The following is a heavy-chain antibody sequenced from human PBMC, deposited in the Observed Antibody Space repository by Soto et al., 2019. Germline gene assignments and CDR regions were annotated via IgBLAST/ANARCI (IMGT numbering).Heavy chain of an antibody. CDR2: INHSGST. CDR1: GGSFSGYY. V-gene: IGHV4-34*01. D-gene: IGHD2-15*01. J-gene: IGHJ4*02. Sequence: PSETLSLTCAVYGGSFSGYYWSWIRQPPGKGLEWIGEINHSGSTNYNPSLKSRVTISVDTSKNQFSLKLSSVTAADTAVYYCARGYCSGGSCYSSPSFDYWGQGTLVTAPQ. CDR3: ARGYCSGGSCYSSPSFDY.